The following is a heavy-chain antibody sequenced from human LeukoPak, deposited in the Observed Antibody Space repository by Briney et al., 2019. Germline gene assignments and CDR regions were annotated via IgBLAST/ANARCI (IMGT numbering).Heavy chain of an antibody. CDR3: AREVVGATSEFDF. J-gene: IGHJ4*02. CDR1: GFTFSNSE. Sequence: PGGSLRLSCAASGFTFSNSEMNWVRQAPGKGLEWVSYISSSGSIIYYADSVKGRFTISRDNAENSLYLQMNSLRAEDTAVYYCAREVVGATSEFDFWGQGTLVTVSS. CDR2: ISSSGSII. D-gene: IGHD1-26*01. V-gene: IGHV3-48*03.